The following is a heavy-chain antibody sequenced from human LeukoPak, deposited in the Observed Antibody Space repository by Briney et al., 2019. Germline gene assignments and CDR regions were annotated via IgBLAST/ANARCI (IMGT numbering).Heavy chain of an antibody. J-gene: IGHJ4*02. V-gene: IGHV3-64D*06. CDR3: VKDRWVDH. D-gene: IGHD6-13*01. CDR2: ISSEGKTT. Sequence: KSGGSLRLSCSASGFIFSPYAMRWVRQAPGKGLEYVSSISSEGKTTYYADSVKGRFTISRDNSKNTLYLQISSLRPEDTAVYYCVKDRWVDHWGQGTLVTVSS. CDR1: GFIFSPYA.